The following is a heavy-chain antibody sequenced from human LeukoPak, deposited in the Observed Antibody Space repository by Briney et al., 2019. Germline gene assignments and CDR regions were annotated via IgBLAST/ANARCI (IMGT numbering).Heavy chain of an antibody. V-gene: IGHV4-39*07. D-gene: IGHD3-9*01. CDR2: IYYSGST. Sequence: KSSETLSLTSTVSGGSISSSSYYWGWIRQPPGKGLEWIGSIYYSGSTYYNPSLKSRVTISVDTSKNQFSLKLSSVTAADTAVYYCARGPTYYDILTGYYWGAFDIWGQGTMVTVSS. CDR3: ARGPTYYDILTGYYWGAFDI. CDR1: GGSISSSSYY. J-gene: IGHJ3*02.